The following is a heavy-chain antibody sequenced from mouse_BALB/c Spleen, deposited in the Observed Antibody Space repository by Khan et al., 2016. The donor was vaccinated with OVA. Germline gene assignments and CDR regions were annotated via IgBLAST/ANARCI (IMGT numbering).Heavy chain of an antibody. D-gene: IGHD1-1*01. CDR3: AIYHGYFDV. CDR1: GYSFTGYY. J-gene: IGHJ1*01. CDR2: INPNNGGT. Sequence: EVKLLESGPDLVKPGASVKISCKASGYSFTGYYIHWVTQSHGKSLEWIGRINPNNGGTSYNQKFKGKAILTVDKSSNTAYMELRSLTSEDSAVYSCAIYHGYFDVWGAGTTVTVSS. V-gene: IGHV1-26*01.